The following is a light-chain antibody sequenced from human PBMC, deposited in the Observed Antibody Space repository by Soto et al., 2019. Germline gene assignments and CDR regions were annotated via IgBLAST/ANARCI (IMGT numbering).Light chain of an antibody. Sequence: DIVMTQSPDSLTVSLGERATINCKSSQTVLYSRDNKNYLAWYLHKSGQPPKLLIYWASTRESGVPVRFSGSGSGTDFTLTISSLQAEDVAVYYCQQRIRWPRVFGGGTRVEIK. CDR3: QQRIRWPRV. J-gene: IGKJ4*01. V-gene: IGKV4-1*01. CDR2: WAS. CDR1: QTVLYSRDNKNY.